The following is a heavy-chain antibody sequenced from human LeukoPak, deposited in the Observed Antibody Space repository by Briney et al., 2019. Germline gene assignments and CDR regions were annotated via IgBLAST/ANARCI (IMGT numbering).Heavy chain of an antibody. Sequence: GGSLRLSCAASGFTFSSYAMHWVRQAPGKGLEWVAVISYDGSNKYYADSVKGRFTISRDNSKNTLYLQMNSLRAEDTAVYYCARYGGNLLGDFDYWGQGTLVTVSS. CDR3: ARYGGNLLGDFDY. CDR1: GFTFSSYA. J-gene: IGHJ4*02. D-gene: IGHD4-23*01. V-gene: IGHV3-30*04. CDR2: ISYDGSNK.